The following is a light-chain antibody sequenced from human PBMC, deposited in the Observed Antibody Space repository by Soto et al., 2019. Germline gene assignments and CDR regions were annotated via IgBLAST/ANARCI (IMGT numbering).Light chain of an antibody. V-gene: IGLV2-14*01. CDR2: DVS. CDR3: SSYTSSSTVV. CDR1: GSDAGGYNY. J-gene: IGLJ2*01. Sequence: QSALTQPASVSGSPGQSITISCTGTGSDAGGYNYVSWYQQHPGKAPKLMIYDVSNRPSGVSNRFSGSKSGNTASLTISGLQAEDGADYYCSSYTSSSTVVFGGGTKLTVL.